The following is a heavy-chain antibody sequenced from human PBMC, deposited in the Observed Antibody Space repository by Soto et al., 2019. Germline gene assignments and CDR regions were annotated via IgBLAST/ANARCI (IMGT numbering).Heavy chain of an antibody. CDR3: AREIVTAGGNNYFDP. CDR1: GDTVASSHW. Sequence: QVQLQESGPRLVKPSGSLSLTSGVSGDTVASSHWWSWVRQSPSRGLEWIGNVYHTGDTNFNPSLQSRVTFSVDKSNNQFSLRLTSLTAADTVVYFCAREIVTAGGNNYFDPWGPGTLVTVSS. D-gene: IGHD2-21*02. J-gene: IGHJ5*02. V-gene: IGHV4-4*02. CDR2: VYHTGDT.